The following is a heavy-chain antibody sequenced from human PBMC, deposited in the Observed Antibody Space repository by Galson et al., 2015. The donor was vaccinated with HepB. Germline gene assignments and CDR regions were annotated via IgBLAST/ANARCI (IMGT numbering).Heavy chain of an antibody. Sequence: SLRLSCAASGFTFSSYSMNWVRQAPGKGLEWVSSISSSSSYIYYADSVKGRFTISRDNAKNSLYLQMNSLRAEDTAVYYCARYSRWIGELLSGGTDYYYGMDFWGQGTTVTVSS. V-gene: IGHV3-21*01. CDR3: ARYSRWIGELLSGGTDYYYGMDF. D-gene: IGHD3-10*01. CDR2: ISSSSSYI. CDR1: GFTFSSYS. J-gene: IGHJ6*02.